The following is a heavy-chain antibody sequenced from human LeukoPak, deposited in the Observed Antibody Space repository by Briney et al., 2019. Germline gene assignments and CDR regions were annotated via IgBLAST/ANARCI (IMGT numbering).Heavy chain of an antibody. D-gene: IGHD3-3*01. Sequence: PSETLSLTCTVSGGSISSGGYYWSWSRQHPGKGLEWIGYIYYSGSTYYNPSLKSRVTISVDTSKNQFSLKLSSVTAADTAVYYCASIGFWSGDLVDSWGQGTLVTVSS. CDR1: GGSISSGGYY. CDR2: IYYSGST. J-gene: IGHJ4*02. V-gene: IGHV4-31*03. CDR3: ASIGFWSGDLVDS.